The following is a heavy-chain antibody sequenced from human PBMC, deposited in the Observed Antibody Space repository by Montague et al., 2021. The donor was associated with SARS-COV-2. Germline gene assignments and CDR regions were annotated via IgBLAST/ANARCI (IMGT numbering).Heavy chain of an antibody. CDR3: ARDDPYSSGWFDAFDI. V-gene: IGHV3-33*01. D-gene: IGHD6-19*01. CDR2: IWYDGTDK. CDR1: GFTFRYYG. J-gene: IGHJ3*02. Sequence: SLRLSCAASGFTFRYYGMHWVRQAPGKGLEWVALIWYDGTDKDYVDSVKGRFTISRDNSRNTLYLQMNSLRAEDTAVYYCARDDPYSSGWFDAFDIWGQGTMVTVSS.